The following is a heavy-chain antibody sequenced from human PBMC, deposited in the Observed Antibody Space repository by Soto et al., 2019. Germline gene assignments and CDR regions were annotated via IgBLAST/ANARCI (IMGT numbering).Heavy chain of an antibody. Sequence: SETLSLTCAVSGGSISSSSYYWGWIRQPPGKGLEWIGSIYHSGSTYYNPSLKSRVTISVDRSKNQFSLKLSSVTAADTAVYYCARVPDRWGQGTLVTVSS. D-gene: IGHD2-2*01. V-gene: IGHV4-39*07. CDR3: ARVPDR. J-gene: IGHJ5*02. CDR2: IYHSGST. CDR1: GGSISSSSYY.